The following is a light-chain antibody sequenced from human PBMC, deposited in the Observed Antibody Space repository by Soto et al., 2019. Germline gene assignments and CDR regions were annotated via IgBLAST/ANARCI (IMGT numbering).Light chain of an antibody. V-gene: IGLV2-14*01. CDR1: NSDIGGYNI. CDR3: TSYATGGTHV. Sequence: QSFLTQPASVSGSPGQSITLSCTGTNSDIGGYNIVSWYQQHPGKAPKLMIYDVSIRPSGVSDRFSGSKSANTASLTISGLQPEDEADYYCTSYATGGTHVFGTGTKVTV. J-gene: IGLJ1*01. CDR2: DVS.